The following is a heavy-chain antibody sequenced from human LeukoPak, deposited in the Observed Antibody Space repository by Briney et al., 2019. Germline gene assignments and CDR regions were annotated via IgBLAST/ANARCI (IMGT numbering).Heavy chain of an antibody. V-gene: IGHV3-48*03. CDR3: ARDSYYDYSGGDFDY. D-gene: IGHD3-22*01. Sequence: PGGSLRLSCAASGFTFSSYEMNWVRQAPGKGLEWVSYISSSGSTIYYADSVKGRFTISRDNAKNSLYLQMNSLRAEDTAVYYCARDSYYDYSGGDFDYWGQGTLVTVSS. CDR1: GFTFSSYE. J-gene: IGHJ4*02. CDR2: ISSSGSTI.